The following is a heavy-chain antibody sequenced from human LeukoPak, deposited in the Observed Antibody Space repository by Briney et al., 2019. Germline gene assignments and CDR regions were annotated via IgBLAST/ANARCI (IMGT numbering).Heavy chain of an antibody. J-gene: IGHJ6*02. Sequence: GASVKVSCKASGYTFTSYDINWVRQATGQGLEWMGWMNPNSGNTGYAQKFQGRVTMTRNTSISTAYMELSGLRSEDTAVYYCARGSSYGLFYYYYGMDVWGQGTTVTVSS. D-gene: IGHD5-18*01. CDR1: GYTFTSYD. CDR3: ARGSSYGLFYYYYGMDV. V-gene: IGHV1-8*01. CDR2: MNPNSGNT.